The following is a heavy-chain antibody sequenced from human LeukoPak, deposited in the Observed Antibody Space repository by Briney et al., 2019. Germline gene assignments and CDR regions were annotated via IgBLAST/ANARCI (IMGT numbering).Heavy chain of an antibody. V-gene: IGHV3-9*01. CDR2: ISWNSGSI. CDR3: AKVPSKGFGELLPAYLDY. J-gene: IGHJ4*02. D-gene: IGHD3-10*01. CDR1: GFTFDDYA. Sequence: TGGSLRLSCAASGFTFDDYAMHWVRQAPGKGLEWVSGISWNSGSIGYADSVKGRFTISRDNAKNSLYLQMNSLRAEDTALYYCAKVPSKGFGELLPAYLDYWGQGTLVTVSS.